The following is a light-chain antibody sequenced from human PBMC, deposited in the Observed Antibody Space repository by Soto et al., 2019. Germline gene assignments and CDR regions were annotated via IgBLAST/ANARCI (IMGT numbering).Light chain of an antibody. J-gene: IGKJ1*01. CDR1: QSVSSSF. CDR2: GAS. V-gene: IGKV3-20*01. CDR3: QQYNDWPPGT. Sequence: EIVLTQSPGTLSLSPGERATLSFRASQSVSSSFLTWYQQKPGQAPRLLIYGASSRATGIPDRFSGSGSGTDFTLTINRLEPEDFAVYYCQQYNDWPPGTFGQGTKVDIK.